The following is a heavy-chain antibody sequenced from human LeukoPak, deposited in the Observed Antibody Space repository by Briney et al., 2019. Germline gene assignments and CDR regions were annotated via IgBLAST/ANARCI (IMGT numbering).Heavy chain of an antibody. J-gene: IGHJ4*02. V-gene: IGHV3-23*01. Sequence: GGSLRLSCAASGFIFSSYAMSWVRQAPGKGLEWVSAISSSGGSTYYADSVKGRFTISRDNSKNTLYLQMYSLRAEDTAVYYCAKGYCSGGSCYSGLFDYWGQGTLVTVSS. D-gene: IGHD2-15*01. CDR1: GFIFSSYA. CDR3: AKGYCSGGSCYSGLFDY. CDR2: ISSSGGST.